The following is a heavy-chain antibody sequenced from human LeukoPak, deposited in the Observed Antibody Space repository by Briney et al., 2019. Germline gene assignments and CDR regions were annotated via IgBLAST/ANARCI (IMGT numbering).Heavy chain of an antibody. V-gene: IGHV3-48*03. CDR2: ISSSGSTI. J-gene: IGHJ6*02. CDR3: ARDGYYYGSGSHYYYYYGMDV. CDR1: GFQFSSYE. D-gene: IGHD3-10*01. Sequence: PGGSLRLSCAASGFQFSSYEMNWVRQAPGKGLEWVSYISSSGSTIYYADSVKGRFTISRDNAKNSLYLQMNSLRAEDTAVYYCARDGYYYGSGSHYYYYYGMDVWGQGTTVTVSS.